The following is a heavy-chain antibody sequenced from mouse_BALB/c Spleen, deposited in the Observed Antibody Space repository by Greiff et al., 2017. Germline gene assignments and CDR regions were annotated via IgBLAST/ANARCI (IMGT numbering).Heavy chain of an antibody. D-gene: IGHD2-2*01. CDR3: ARGGYGWYFDV. J-gene: IGHJ1*01. V-gene: IGHV3-6*02. Sequence: VQLKESGPGLVKPSQSLSLTCSVTGYSITSGYYWNWIRQFPGNKLEWMGYISYDGSNNYNPSLKNRISITRDTSKNQFFLKLNSVTTEDTATYYCARGGYGWYFDVWGAGTTVTVSS. CDR2: ISYDGSN. CDR1: GYSITSGYY.